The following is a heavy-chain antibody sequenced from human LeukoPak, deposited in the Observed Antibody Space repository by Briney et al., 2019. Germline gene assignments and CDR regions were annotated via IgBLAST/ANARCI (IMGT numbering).Heavy chain of an antibody. V-gene: IGHV4-34*01. CDR1: GGSFSGYY. J-gene: IGHJ4*02. D-gene: IGHD6-13*01. CDR2: INHSGST. Sequence: PSETLSLTCAVYGGSFSGYYWSWIRQPPGKGLEWIGEINHSGSTNYNPSLKSRVTISVDTSKNQFSLKLSSVTAADTAVYYCARGNRIAAEGYWGQGTLVTVSS. CDR3: ARGNRIAAEGY.